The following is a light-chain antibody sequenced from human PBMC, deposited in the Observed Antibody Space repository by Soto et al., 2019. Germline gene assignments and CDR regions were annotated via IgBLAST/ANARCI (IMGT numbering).Light chain of an antibody. CDR2: ATS. CDR1: QGVGGW. Sequence: IQMTQSPSSVSASVGDRVTMTCRASQGVGGWLAWYQQKPGKVPKLLIYATSSLHSGVPSRFSGSGSGTDFTLSISSLQPEDFATYYCQQSYSSSATMFGQGTRVEIK. CDR3: QQSYSSSATM. V-gene: IGKV1-12*01. J-gene: IGKJ2*01.